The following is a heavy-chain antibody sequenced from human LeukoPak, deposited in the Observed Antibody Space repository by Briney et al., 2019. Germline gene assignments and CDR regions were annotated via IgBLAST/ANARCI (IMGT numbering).Heavy chain of an antibody. Sequence: SETLSLTCTVSGGSINSYYWSWIRQPPGKGLEWIGSIYYSGSTNYNPSLKSGGTISVDTSRNQFSLKLYSVTAADTAIYYCARSYPGSGNFDFWGQGTLVTVSS. CDR2: IYYSGST. CDR1: GGSINSYY. CDR3: ARSYPGSGNFDF. V-gene: IGHV4-59*01. J-gene: IGHJ4*02. D-gene: IGHD3-10*01.